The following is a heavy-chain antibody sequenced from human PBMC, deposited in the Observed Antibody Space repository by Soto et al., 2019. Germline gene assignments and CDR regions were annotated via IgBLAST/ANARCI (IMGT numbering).Heavy chain of an antibody. CDR1: GYDFTTYG. CDR2: ISAHNGNT. V-gene: IGHV1-18*01. J-gene: IGHJ4*02. Sequence: QVHLVQSGAEVKKPGASVKVSCKGSGYDFTTYGITWVRQAPGQGLEWMAWISAHNGNTDYAQKLQGRVTVTRDTYTSTAYMELRSLRSDDTAMYYCARGRYGDYWGQGDLVTVSS. D-gene: IGHD1-1*01. CDR3: ARGRYGDY.